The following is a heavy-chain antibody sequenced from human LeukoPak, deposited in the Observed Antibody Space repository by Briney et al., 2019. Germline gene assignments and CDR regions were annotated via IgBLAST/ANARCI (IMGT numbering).Heavy chain of an antibody. D-gene: IGHD3-3*01. J-gene: IGHJ4*02. CDR3: ARKPRITIFGVVSGRYFDY. CDR2: INHSGST. Sequence: SETLSLTCAVYGGSFSGYYWSRIRQPPGKGLEWIGEINHSGSTNYNPSLKSRVTISVDTSKNQFSLKLSSVTAADTAVYYCARKPRITIFGVVSGRYFDYWGQGTLVTVSS. V-gene: IGHV4-34*01. CDR1: GGSFSGYY.